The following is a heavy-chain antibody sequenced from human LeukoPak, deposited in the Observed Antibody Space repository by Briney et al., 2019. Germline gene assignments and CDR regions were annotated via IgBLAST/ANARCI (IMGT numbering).Heavy chain of an antibody. CDR1: GFTFSSYW. J-gene: IGHJ2*01. Sequence: GGSLRLSCAASGFTFSSYWMSWVRQAPGKGLEWVANIKQDGSEKYYVDSVKGRFTISRDNAKNSLYLQMNSLRAEDTAVYYCARDRIQLWLSLYFDLWGRGTLVTVSS. CDR2: IKQDGSEK. CDR3: ARDRIQLWLSLYFDL. V-gene: IGHV3-7*01. D-gene: IGHD5-18*01.